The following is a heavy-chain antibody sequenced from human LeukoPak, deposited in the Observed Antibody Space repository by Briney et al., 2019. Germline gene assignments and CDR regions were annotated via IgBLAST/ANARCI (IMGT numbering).Heavy chain of an antibody. CDR2: INHSGST. CDR3: ARVQGRIAARPKNWFDP. CDR1: GGSISSYY. J-gene: IGHJ5*02. Sequence: SETLSLTCTVSGGSISSYYWSWIRQPPGKGLEWIGEINHSGSTNYNPSLKSRVTISVDTSKNQFSLKLSSVTAADTAVYYCARVQGRIAARPKNWFDPWGQGTLVTVSS. D-gene: IGHD6-6*01. V-gene: IGHV4-34*01.